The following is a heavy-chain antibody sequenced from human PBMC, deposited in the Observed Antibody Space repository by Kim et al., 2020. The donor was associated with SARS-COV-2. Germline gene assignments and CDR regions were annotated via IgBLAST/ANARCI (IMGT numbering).Heavy chain of an antibody. CDR2: MNNSGST. CDR1: GGSFSGYY. J-gene: IGHJ4*02. CDR3: ARGILVSGYSNCRGWNY. D-gene: IGHD6-19*01. Sequence: SETLSLTCAVYGGSFSGYYWGWIRQPPGKGLEWIGEMNNSGSTNYSLSLKSRVTISVDTSKNQFSLTLGSVTAADTAVYYCARGILVSGYSNCRGWNYWGQGTLVTVSS. V-gene: IGHV4-34*01.